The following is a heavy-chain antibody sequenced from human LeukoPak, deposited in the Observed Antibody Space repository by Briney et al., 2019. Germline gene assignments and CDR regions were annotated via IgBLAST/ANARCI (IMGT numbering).Heavy chain of an antibody. CDR1: GGTFNNYA. Sequence: GASVKVSCKASGGTFNNYAISWVRQAPGQGLEWMGGIIPIFGTANYAQKFQGRVTITADKSTGTAYMELSSLRSADTAVYYCARDKGTSYLSSFDYWGQGTLVTVSS. CDR2: IIPIFGTA. CDR3: ARDKGTSYLSSFDY. D-gene: IGHD6-6*01. J-gene: IGHJ4*02. V-gene: IGHV1-69*06.